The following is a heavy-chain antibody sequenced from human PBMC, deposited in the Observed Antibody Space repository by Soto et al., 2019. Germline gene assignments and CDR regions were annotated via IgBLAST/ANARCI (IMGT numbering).Heavy chain of an antibody. CDR3: AREKVGATNYFEY. CDR2: MYYSGST. V-gene: IGHV4-39*02. D-gene: IGHD1-26*01. Sequence: SETLSLTCTVSGGSISSSSYYWGWIRQPPGKGLEWIGTMYYSGSTYYNPSLKSRVTISVDTFKNQFSLKLSSVTAADTAVYYCAREKVGATNYFEYWGQGTLVTVSS. J-gene: IGHJ4*02. CDR1: GGSISSSSYY.